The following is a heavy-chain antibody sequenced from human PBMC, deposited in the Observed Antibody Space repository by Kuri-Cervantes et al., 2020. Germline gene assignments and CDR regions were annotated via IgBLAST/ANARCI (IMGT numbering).Heavy chain of an antibody. CDR1: GFTSSDYY. CDR3: AKGRGGYSGSLFDY. V-gene: IGHV3-69-1*01. CDR2: IRSSSTI. J-gene: IGHJ4*02. Sequence: GGSLRLSCAASGFTSSDYYMNWVRQAPGKGLEWVSSIRSSSTIYYAGSVKGRFTISRDNAKNSLYLQMNSLIAEDTALYYCAKGRGGYSGSLFDYWGQGTLVTVSS. D-gene: IGHD1-26*01.